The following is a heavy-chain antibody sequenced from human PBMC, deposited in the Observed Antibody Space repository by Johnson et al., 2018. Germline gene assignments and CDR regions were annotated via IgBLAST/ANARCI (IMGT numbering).Heavy chain of an antibody. J-gene: IGHJ1*01. CDR2: ISYDGTNK. CDR3: ARGAPGSSGWPGAEYFQH. D-gene: IGHD6-19*01. V-gene: IGHV3-30*03. CDR1: GFTFSSYG. Sequence: VQLVESGGGVVQPGRSLRLSCAASGFTFSSYGMHWVRQAPGKGLEWVAVISYDGTNKYYADSVKGRFTISRDNSKNTLYLQMNSMRVEDKAGYFCARGAPGSSGWPGAEYFQHWGQGTLVTVSS.